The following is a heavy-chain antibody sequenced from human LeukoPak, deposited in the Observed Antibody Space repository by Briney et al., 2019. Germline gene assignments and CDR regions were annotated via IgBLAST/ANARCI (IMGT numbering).Heavy chain of an antibody. D-gene: IGHD2-2*01. CDR2: INHSGST. Sequence: PSETLSLTCAVYGGSFSGYCWSWIRQPPGKGLEWIGEINHSGSTNYNPSLKSRVTISVDTSKNQFSLKLSSVTAADTAVYYCAREPAAIDYWGQGTLVTVSS. V-gene: IGHV4-34*01. CDR3: AREPAAIDY. CDR1: GGSFSGYC. J-gene: IGHJ4*02.